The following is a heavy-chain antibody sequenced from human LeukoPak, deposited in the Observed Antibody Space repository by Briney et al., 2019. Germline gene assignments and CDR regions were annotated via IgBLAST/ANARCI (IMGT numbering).Heavy chain of an antibody. CDR2: MQPNSGNT. CDR1: GYTFTSYV. D-gene: IGHD2-15*01. V-gene: IGHV1-8*01. J-gene: IGHJ4*02. Sequence: ASVKVSCKASGYTFTSYVINRVRQATGQGPGWVGWMQPNSGNTAYAQKFRGRVTMTRNTSISTAYMELSSLRSEDTAVYYCASSVYCSGGNCYYSFDYWGQGTLVTVSS. CDR3: ASSVYCSGGNCYYSFDY.